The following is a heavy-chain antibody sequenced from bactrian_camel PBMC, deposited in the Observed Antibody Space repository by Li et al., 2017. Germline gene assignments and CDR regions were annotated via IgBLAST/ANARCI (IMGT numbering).Heavy chain of an antibody. Sequence: HVQLVESGGGSVQAGGSLRLSCAVSTYSSPACMAWFRQAPGKAPEGVARIWRSGGETTYADSVKGRFTITQDKAKKTVDLQMDSLNPEDTATYYCAADMGLKSLRDQWRYWGQGTQVTVS. CDR1: TYSSPAC. D-gene: IGHD3*01. V-gene: IGHV3S63*01. CDR3: AADMGLKSLRDQWRY. CDR2: IWRSGGET. J-gene: IGHJ4*01.